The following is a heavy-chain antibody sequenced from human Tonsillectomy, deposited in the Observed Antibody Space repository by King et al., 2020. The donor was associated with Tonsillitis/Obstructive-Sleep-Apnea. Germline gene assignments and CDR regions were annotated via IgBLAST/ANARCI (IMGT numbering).Heavy chain of an antibody. Sequence: VQLVESGGGLVQPGGSLRLSCAASGFSFSSYSMNWVRQALGKGLEWLSYISSSSSTLYDADSVKGRFTISRDIANNSLYLQMASLRDGDTAVYYCARDPGIVSTDYYMDVWGKGTTVTVSS. CDR3: ARDPGIVSTDYYMDV. CDR1: GFSFSSYS. D-gene: IGHD5/OR15-5a*01. V-gene: IGHV3-48*02. J-gene: IGHJ6*03. CDR2: ISSSSSTL.